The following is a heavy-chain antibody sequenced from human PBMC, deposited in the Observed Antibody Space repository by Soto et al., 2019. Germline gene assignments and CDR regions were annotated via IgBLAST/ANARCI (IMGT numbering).Heavy chain of an antibody. D-gene: IGHD3-3*01. V-gene: IGHV4-59*01. CDR3: ARQIGDDPFDV. CDR2: IYRTGST. CDR1: GGSISTYY. J-gene: IGHJ3*01. Sequence: SETLSLTCTVSGGSISTYYWNWIRQSPGKGLEWIGYIYRTGSTHYNPSLNSRVAISLDTSRNKFSLKLNSVTAADKAVYFCARQIGDDPFDVWGQGTMVTVSS.